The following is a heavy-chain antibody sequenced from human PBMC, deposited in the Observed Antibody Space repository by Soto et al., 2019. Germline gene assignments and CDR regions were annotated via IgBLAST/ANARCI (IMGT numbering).Heavy chain of an antibody. D-gene: IGHD3-10*01. CDR2: ISAYNGNT. V-gene: IGHV1-18*01. CDR3: ARDHITMVRGVIMTRRNWFDP. CDR1: GYTFTSYG. Sequence: QVQLVQSGAEVKKPGASVKVSCKASGYTFTSYGIIWVRQAPGQGLEWMGWISAYNGNTNYAQKLQGRVTMTTDTSTSTAYMELRSLRSDDTAVYYCARDHITMVRGVIMTRRNWFDPWGQGTLVTVSS. J-gene: IGHJ5*02.